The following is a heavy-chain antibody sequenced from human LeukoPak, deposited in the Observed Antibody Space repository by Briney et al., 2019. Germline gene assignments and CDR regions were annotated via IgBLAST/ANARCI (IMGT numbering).Heavy chain of an antibody. CDR2: IYYTGDT. J-gene: IGHJ4*02. Sequence: PSETLSLTCTVSGGSIRSYYWSWIRQPPGKGLEWIGYIYYTGDTNYTPSLKSRVTISADMSKNQFSLNLTSVTAADTAVYYCVRFPAKKADWGQGTLVTVSS. D-gene: IGHD2-2*01. CDR1: GGSIRSYY. V-gene: IGHV4-59*08. CDR3: VRFPAKKAD.